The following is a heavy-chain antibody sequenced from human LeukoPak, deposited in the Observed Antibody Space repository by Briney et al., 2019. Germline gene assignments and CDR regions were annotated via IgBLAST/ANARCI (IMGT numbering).Heavy chain of an antibody. CDR3: ARDQGDYNFDY. J-gene: IGHJ4*02. V-gene: IGHV3-53*01. D-gene: IGHD4-17*01. CDR1: GFTFSSYG. Sequence: GGSLRLSCAASGFTFSSYGMHWVRQAPGKGLEWVSVIYSGGSTYYADSVKGRFTISRDNSKNTLYLQMNSLRAEDTAVYYCARDQGDYNFDYWGQGTLVTVSS. CDR2: IYSGGST.